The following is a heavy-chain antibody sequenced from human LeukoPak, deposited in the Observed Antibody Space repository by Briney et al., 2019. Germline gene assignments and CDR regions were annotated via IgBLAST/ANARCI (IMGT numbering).Heavy chain of an antibody. V-gene: IGHV1-2*06. Sequence: ASVKVSCKAPGYTFTGYYMHWVRQAPGQGLVWMGRINPNNGGTNYAQKFQGRVTMTGDTSISTAYMELSSLRSDDTAVYYCTRESGSYHGNDYWGQGTLVTVSS. J-gene: IGHJ4*02. D-gene: IGHD1-26*01. CDR3: TRESGSYHGNDY. CDR1: GYTFTGYY. CDR2: INPNNGGT.